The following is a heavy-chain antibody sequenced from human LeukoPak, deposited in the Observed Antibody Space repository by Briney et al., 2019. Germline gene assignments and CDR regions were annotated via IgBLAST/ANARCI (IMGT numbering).Heavy chain of an antibody. V-gene: IGHV3-33*06. CDR3: AKVMGERFGNGAFDI. CDR1: GFTFRSYG. Sequence: GGSLRLSCAASGFTFRSYGMHWVRQAPGKGVEWVAVIWFDGSNNYYADSVKGRFTISRDNSKNTLSLQVNSLRAEDTAVYYCAKVMGERFGNGAFDIWGQGTMVTVSS. D-gene: IGHD2-8*01. J-gene: IGHJ3*02. CDR2: IWFDGSNN.